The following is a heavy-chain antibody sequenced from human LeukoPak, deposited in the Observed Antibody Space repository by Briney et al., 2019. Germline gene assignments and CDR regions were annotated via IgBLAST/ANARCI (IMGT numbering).Heavy chain of an antibody. Sequence: GGSLRLSCAASGLAFSGSAIHWVRQASGKGLEWVGRIRSKANSFVKTYAASLEGRFTVSRDDSSNTAYLQMNSLKTEDTAVYYCTRHSDKYCSGSNCYVYKFYGLDVWGQGTTVTVSS. CDR3: TRHSDKYCSGSNCYVYKFYGLDV. CDR1: GLAFSGSA. V-gene: IGHV3-73*01. CDR2: IRSKANSFVK. D-gene: IGHD2-15*01. J-gene: IGHJ6*02.